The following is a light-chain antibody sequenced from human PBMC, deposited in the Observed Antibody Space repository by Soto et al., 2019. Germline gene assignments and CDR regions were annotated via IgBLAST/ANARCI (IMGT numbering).Light chain of an antibody. CDR2: DAS. Sequence: EIVLTQSPATLSLSPGERATLSCRASQSVSSYLAWYQQKPGQAPRLLIYDASNRATGIPARFSGSGSGTDFTLTISSLEPEDFAVYYCQQRSKWPHYTFGQGTKVDIK. CDR3: QQRSKWPHYT. V-gene: IGKV3-11*01. J-gene: IGKJ2*01. CDR1: QSVSSY.